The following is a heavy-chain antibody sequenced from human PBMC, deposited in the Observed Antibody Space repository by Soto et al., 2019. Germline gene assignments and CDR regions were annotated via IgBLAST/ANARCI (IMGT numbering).Heavy chain of an antibody. CDR2: TYYRSKWYD. CDR1: GDSVSSNSAA. V-gene: IGHV6-1*01. J-gene: IGHJ5*01. Sequence: SQTLSLTCGISGDSVSSNSAAWNWIRQSPSRGLEWLGRTYYRSKWYDDYAVSVKSRITINPGTSKNQFSLQLNSATPEDTALYYCARDANNWFDSWGQGTLVTVSS. CDR3: ARDANNWFDS.